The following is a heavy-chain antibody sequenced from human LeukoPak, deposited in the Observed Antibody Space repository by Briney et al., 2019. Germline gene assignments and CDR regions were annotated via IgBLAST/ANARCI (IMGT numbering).Heavy chain of an antibody. J-gene: IGHJ4*02. V-gene: IGHV3-30*19. CDR1: GFTFSSYG. CDR3: ARARFLEWYSDY. CDR2: IWYDGSNK. Sequence: GGSLRLSCAASGFTFSSYGMHWVRQAPGKGLEWVAVIWYDGSNKYYADSVKGRFTISRDNSKNTLYLQMNSLRAEDTAVYYCARARFLEWYSDYWGQGTLVTVSS. D-gene: IGHD3-3*01.